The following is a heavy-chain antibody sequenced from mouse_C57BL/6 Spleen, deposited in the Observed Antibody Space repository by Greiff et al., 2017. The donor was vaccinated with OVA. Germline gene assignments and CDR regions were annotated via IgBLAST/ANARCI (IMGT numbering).Heavy chain of an antibody. J-gene: IGHJ1*03. CDR2: IDPSDSYT. Sequence: QVQLQQPGAELVKPGASVKLSCKASGYTFTSYWMPWVKQRPGQGLEWIGEIDPSDSYTNYNQKFKGKATLTVDTSSSTAYMQLSSLTSEDSAVYYCARRDYYGSSYGYWYFDVWGTGTTVTVSS. CDR3: ARRDYYGSSYGYWYFDV. V-gene: IGHV1-50*01. CDR1: GYTFTSYW. D-gene: IGHD1-1*01.